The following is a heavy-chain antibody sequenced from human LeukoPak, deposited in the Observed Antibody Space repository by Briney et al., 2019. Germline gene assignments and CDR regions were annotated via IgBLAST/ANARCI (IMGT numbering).Heavy chain of an antibody. CDR1: GFTFSNYG. V-gene: IGHV3-30*18. J-gene: IGHJ6*02. CDR3: AKESQAWNYYYYGMDI. Sequence: PGGSLRLSCAASGFTFSNYGMHWVRQAPGKGLEWVALISYRGTNHYYADSVQGRFTISRDNSKDTLYLQMNSLRAEDTAVYYCAKESQAWNYYYYGMDIWGQGTTVTVSS. CDR2: ISYRGTNH.